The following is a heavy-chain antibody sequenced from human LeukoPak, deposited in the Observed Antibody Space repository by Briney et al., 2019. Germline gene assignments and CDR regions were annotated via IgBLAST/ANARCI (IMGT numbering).Heavy chain of an antibody. CDR1: GFTFSSYG. D-gene: IGHD2-2*02. J-gene: IGHJ4*02. Sequence: PGGSLRLSCAASGFTFSSYGMHWVRQAPGKGLEWVAFIRYDGSNKYYADSVKGRFTISRDNSKNTLYLQMNSLRAEDTAAYYCAKDLPLIVVVPAAITFDYWGQGTLVTVSS. CDR2: IRYDGSNK. CDR3: AKDLPLIVVVPAAITFDY. V-gene: IGHV3-30*02.